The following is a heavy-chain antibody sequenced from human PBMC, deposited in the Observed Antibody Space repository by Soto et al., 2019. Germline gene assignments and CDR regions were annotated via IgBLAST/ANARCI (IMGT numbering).Heavy chain of an antibody. CDR2: IYWDDDK. CDR3: ARYARHLLARTDAFDI. J-gene: IGHJ3*02. D-gene: IGHD5-12*01. V-gene: IGHV2-5*02. Sequence: SGPTLVKPTQTLTLTCTFSGFSLSTSGVGVGWIRQPPGKALEWLALIYWDDDKRYSPSLKGRLTITKDTSKNQVVLTMTNMDPVDTATYYCARYARHLLARTDAFDIWGQGTMVTVSS. CDR1: GFSLSTSGVG.